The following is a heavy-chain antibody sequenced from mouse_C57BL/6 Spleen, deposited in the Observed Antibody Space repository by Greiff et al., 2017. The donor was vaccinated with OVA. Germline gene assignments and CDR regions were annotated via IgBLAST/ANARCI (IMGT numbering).Heavy chain of an antibody. V-gene: IGHV1-5*01. CDR3: TRFYYYGSSYYFDY. CDR1: GYTFTSYW. D-gene: IGHD1-1*01. CDR2: IYPGNSDT. J-gene: IGHJ2*01. Sequence: VHVKQSGTVLARPGASVKMSCKTSGYTFTSYWMHWVKQRPGQGLEWIGAIYPGNSDTSYNQKFKGKAKLTAVTSASTAYMELSSLTNEDSAVYYCTRFYYYGSSYYFDYWGQGTTLTVSS.